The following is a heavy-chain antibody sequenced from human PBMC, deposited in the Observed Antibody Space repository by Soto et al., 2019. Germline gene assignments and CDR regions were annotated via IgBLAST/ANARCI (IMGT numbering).Heavy chain of an antibody. V-gene: IGHV4-39*01. Sequence: PSETLSLTCTVSGGSISSSSYYWGWIRQPPGKGLEWIGSIYYSGSTYYDPSLKSRVNISVDTSKNQFSLKLSSVTAADTVVYYCAGQYGMHAFDIWGQGTMVTVSS. CDR3: AGQYGMHAFDI. D-gene: IGHD4-17*01. CDR1: GGSISSSSYY. CDR2: IYYSGST. J-gene: IGHJ3*02.